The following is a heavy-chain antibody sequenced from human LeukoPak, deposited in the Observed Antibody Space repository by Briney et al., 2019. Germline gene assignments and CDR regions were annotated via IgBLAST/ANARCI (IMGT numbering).Heavy chain of an antibody. Sequence: GASVKVSCKASGYTFTSYGISWVRQAPGQGLEWMGWISAYNGNTNYAQKLQGRVTMTTDTSTSTAYMELRSLRSDDTAVYYCESSQAPTRFLELLPPISWGLYYMDVRGKGTTVTVSS. CDR3: ESSQAPTRFLELLPPISWGLYYMDV. CDR1: GYTFTSYG. V-gene: IGHV1-18*01. D-gene: IGHD3-3*01. CDR2: ISAYNGNT. J-gene: IGHJ6*03.